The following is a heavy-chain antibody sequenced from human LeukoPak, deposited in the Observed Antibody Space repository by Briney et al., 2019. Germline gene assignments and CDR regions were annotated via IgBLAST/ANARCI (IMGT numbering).Heavy chain of an antibody. CDR2: ISWNSGSI. V-gene: IGHV3-9*01. J-gene: IGHJ4*02. D-gene: IGHD6-19*01. CDR3: AKAHSSGWATIDY. CDR1: GFTFDDYA. Sequence: GRSLRLSCAASGFTFDDYAMHWVRQAPGKGLEWVSGISWNSGSIGYADSVKGRFTISRDNAKNSLYLQINSLRAEDTALYYCAKAHSSGWATIDYWGQGTLVTVSS.